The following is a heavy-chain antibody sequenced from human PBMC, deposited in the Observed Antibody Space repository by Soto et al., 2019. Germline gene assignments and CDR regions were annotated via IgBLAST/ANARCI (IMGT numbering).Heavy chain of an antibody. Sequence: SQTLSLTCAISGDSVSSNSAAWNWIRQSPSRGLEWLGRTYYRSKWYNDYAVSVKSRITINPDTSKNQFSLQLNSVTPEDTAVYYCARDVWLVVPRWAPGSSADYYYYMDVWGKGTTVTVSS. V-gene: IGHV6-1*01. CDR1: GDSVSSNSAA. D-gene: IGHD6-6*01. CDR3: ARDVWLVVPRWAPGSSADYYYYMDV. CDR2: TYYRSKWYN. J-gene: IGHJ6*03.